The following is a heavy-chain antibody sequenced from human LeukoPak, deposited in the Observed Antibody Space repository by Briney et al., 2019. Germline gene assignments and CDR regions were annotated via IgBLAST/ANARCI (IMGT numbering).Heavy chain of an antibody. J-gene: IGHJ3*01. CDR3: AGGSEYPEVAFDV. CDR1: GLTFSSYW. V-gene: IGHV3-7*01. Sequence: PGGSLRLSCVASGLTFSSYWMSWVRQAPGKGLEWVANIRQDGGEKYYVDSVKGRFTISRDNAKNSLYLQMNSLRAEDTAVYYCAGGSEYPEVAFDVWGQGTMVTVSS. D-gene: IGHD2/OR15-2a*01. CDR2: IRQDGGEK.